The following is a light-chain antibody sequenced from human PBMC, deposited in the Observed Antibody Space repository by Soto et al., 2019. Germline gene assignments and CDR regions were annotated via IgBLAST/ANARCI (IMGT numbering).Light chain of an antibody. CDR3: CSYAGRPPSLG. CDR2: EVS. Sequence: QSALTQPASVSGSPGQSITISCTGTSSDVGSYNLVSWYQQHPGKVPKLMIYEVSKRPSGVSNRFSGSKSGNTASLTISGLQGEEEGGYYCCSYAGRPPSLGFGGGTKLTVL. CDR1: SSDVGSYNL. V-gene: IGLV2-23*02. J-gene: IGLJ2*01.